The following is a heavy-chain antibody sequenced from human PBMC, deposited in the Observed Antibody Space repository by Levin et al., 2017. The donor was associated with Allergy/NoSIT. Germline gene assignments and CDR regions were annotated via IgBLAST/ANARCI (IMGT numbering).Heavy chain of an antibody. CDR3: AKDALYYDFWSGYYYDYYYYMDV. CDR1: GFTFSSYA. V-gene: IGHV3-23*01. Sequence: PGGSLRLSCAASGFTFSSYAMSWVRQAPGKGLEWVSAISGSGGSTYYADSVKGRFTISRDNSKNTLYLQMNSLRAEDTAVYYCAKDALYYDFWSGYYYDYYYYMDVWGKGTTVTVSS. D-gene: IGHD3-3*01. CDR2: ISGSGGST. J-gene: IGHJ6*03.